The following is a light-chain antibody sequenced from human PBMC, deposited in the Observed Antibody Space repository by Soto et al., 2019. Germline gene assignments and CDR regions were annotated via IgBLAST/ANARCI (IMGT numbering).Light chain of an antibody. J-gene: IGKJ5*01. CDR2: GAS. CDR3: PQYNNWPS. V-gene: IGKV3-15*01. Sequence: EIAMTHSPATLPVSPGERATLSCRPSQSVSSNLDWYKQNPGQAPRLLIYGASTRATGIPARFSGRGSGTEFTLTISSLQSEDFAVYYCPQYNNWPSFGQGTRLEI. CDR1: QSVSSN.